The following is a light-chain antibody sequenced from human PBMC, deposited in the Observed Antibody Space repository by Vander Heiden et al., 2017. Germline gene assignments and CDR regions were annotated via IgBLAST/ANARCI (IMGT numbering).Light chain of an antibody. Sequence: EIVMTQSPATLSVSPGERATLSCRASQSVSSNLAWYQQKLGRAPRLLIYGASTRATGIPARFSGSGSGTEFTLTISSLQSEDFAVYYCQQYNNWPPYTFGQWTKTEIK. CDR3: QQYNNWPPYT. CDR1: QSVSSN. J-gene: IGKJ2*01. CDR2: GAS. V-gene: IGKV3-15*01.